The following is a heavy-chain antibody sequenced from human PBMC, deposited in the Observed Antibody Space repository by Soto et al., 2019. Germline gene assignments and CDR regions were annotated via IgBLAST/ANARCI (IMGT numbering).Heavy chain of an antibody. Sequence: GASVKVSCKASGGTFSSYAISWVRQAPGQRLEWMGGIIPIFGTANYAQKFQGRVTITADKSTSTAYMELSSLRSEDTAVYYCARNSYGYFTTVWYFDLWGRGTQVTVSS. CDR1: GGTFSSYA. CDR2: IIPIFGTA. D-gene: IGHD5-18*01. J-gene: IGHJ2*01. V-gene: IGHV1-69*06. CDR3: ARNSYGYFTTVWYFDL.